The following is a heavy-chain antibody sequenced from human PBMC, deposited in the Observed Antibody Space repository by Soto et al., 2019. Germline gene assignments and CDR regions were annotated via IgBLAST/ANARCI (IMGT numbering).Heavy chain of an antibody. CDR3: ARDSWAYFDC. J-gene: IGHJ4*02. V-gene: IGHV4-61*03. CDR2: IDSSGST. CDR1: DGSVNSGSYY. D-gene: IGHD1-26*01. Sequence: SETLSLTCSISDGSVNSGSYYWTWTRQPPGKGLEWIGYIDSSGSTNYNPSLKSRVTISADRSKNDFSLKVNSVTAADTAVYYCARDSWAYFDCWGPGTLVTV.